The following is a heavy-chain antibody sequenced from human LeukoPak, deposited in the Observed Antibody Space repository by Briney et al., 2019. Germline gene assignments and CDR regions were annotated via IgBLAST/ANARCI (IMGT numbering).Heavy chain of an antibody. CDR2: ISSSGSTI. V-gene: IGHV3-11*04. Sequence: PVGSLRLSCAASGFTFSDYYMSWIRQAPGKGLEWFSYISSSGSTIYYADSVKGRFTISRDNAKNSLYLQMNSLRAEDTAVYYCGRRRWIQLWLLVPKGAFDIWGQGTMVTVSS. CDR3: GRRRWIQLWLLVPKGAFDI. D-gene: IGHD5-18*01. J-gene: IGHJ3*02. CDR1: GFTFSDYY.